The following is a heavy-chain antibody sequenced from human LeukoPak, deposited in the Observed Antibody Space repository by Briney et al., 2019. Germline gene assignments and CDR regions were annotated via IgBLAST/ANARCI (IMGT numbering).Heavy chain of an antibody. CDR1: GGTFSSYA. CDR2: IIPIFGTA. CDR3: ARDLGRITMIGGDV. V-gene: IGHV1-69*05. D-gene: IGHD3-22*01. J-gene: IGHJ3*01. Sequence: GASVKVSCKASGGTFSSYAIGRVRQAPGQGLEWMGRIIPIFGTANYAQKFQGRVTITTDESTSTAYMELSSLRSEDTAVYYCARDLGRITMIGGDVWGQGTMVTVSS.